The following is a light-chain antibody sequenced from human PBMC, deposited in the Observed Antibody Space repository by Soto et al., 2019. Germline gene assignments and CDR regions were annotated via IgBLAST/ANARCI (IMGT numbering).Light chain of an antibody. V-gene: IGKV3-11*01. CDR3: QLRPMLLIP. Sequence: VLPQSPVRRSLAPGEGATLSCRASQSFRGLLAWYQQKPGQAPRLLIYDAYNRATGIPPRFSGSGSGTDFTLTISILEPEDSAVYYCQLRPMLLIPFGQGRLLAIK. J-gene: IGKJ5*01. CDR1: QSFRGL. CDR2: DAY.